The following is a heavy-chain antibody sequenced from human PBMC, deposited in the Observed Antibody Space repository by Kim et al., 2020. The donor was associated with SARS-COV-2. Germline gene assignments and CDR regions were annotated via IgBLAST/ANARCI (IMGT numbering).Heavy chain of an antibody. Sequence: ASVKVSCKASGYTFTSYAMHWVRQAPGQRLEWMGWINAGNGNTKYSQKFQGRVTITRDTSASTAYMELSSLRSEDTAVYYCARAQGYCSSTSCSRYYYYYGMDVWGQGTTVTVSS. J-gene: IGHJ6*02. CDR2: INAGNGNT. D-gene: IGHD2-2*01. V-gene: IGHV1-3*01. CDR1: GYTFTSYA. CDR3: ARAQGYCSSTSCSRYYYYYGMDV.